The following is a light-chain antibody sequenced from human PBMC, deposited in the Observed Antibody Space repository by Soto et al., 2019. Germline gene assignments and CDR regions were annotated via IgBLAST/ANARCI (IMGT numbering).Light chain of an antibody. Sequence: DIQMTQSPSSLSASVGDRVTITCRASQSISSSLIWYQQKPGKAPRVLIYAASSLQSGVPSRFSGSGSGTYFTFIISSLQPEDFATYYCQQSYSTPWTFGQGTKLEIK. CDR2: AAS. CDR3: QQSYSTPWT. J-gene: IGKJ2*02. CDR1: QSISSS. V-gene: IGKV1-39*01.